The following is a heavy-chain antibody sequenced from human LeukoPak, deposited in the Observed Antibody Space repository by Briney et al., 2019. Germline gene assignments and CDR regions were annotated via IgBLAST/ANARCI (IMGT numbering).Heavy chain of an antibody. CDR1: GFTLSSNY. CDR2: IYSGGNT. D-gene: IGHD3-16*01. V-gene: IGHV3-66*01. CDR3: AKGGGSGTYYFDY. J-gene: IGHJ4*02. Sequence: GGSLRLSCAASGFTLSSNYVGWVRQAPGKGLEWVSHIYSGGNTYYADSVKGRFTISRDTSENMVFLQMNSLRAEDTAVYYCAKGGGSGTYYFDYWGQGTLVTVSS.